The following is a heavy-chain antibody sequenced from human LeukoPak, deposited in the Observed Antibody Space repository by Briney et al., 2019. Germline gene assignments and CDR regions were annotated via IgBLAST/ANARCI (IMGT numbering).Heavy chain of an antibody. CDR3: ARDLFMDYYDNGYSWFDP. V-gene: IGHV4-30-2*01. D-gene: IGHD3-22*01. J-gene: IGHJ5*02. CDR2: IYHSGST. CDR1: GGSISSGGYS. Sequence: PSETLSLTCAVSGGSISSGGYSWSWIRQPPGKGLEWIGYIYHSGSTYYNPSLKSRVTISVDRSKNQFSLKLSPVTAADTAVYYCARDLFMDYYDNGYSWFDPWGQGTLVTVSS.